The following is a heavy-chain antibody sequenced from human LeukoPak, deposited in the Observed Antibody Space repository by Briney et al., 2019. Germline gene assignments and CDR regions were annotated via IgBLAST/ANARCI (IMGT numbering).Heavy chain of an antibody. Sequence: SVKVSCKASGGTFSSYAISWVRQAPGQGLEWMGGIIPIFGTANYAQKFQGRVTITTDESTSTAYMELSSLRSEDTAVYYCARSGTDDILTGYYYYYMDVWGKGTTVTDSS. CDR1: GGTFSSYA. V-gene: IGHV1-69*05. CDR3: ARSGTDDILTGYYYYYMDV. J-gene: IGHJ6*03. CDR2: IIPIFGTA. D-gene: IGHD3-9*01.